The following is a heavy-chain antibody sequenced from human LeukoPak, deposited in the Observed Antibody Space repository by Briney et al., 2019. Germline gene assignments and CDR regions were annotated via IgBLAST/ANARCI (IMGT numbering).Heavy chain of an antibody. CDR3: ARGVGATWIDY. CDR1: GFTFSSYA. CDR2: ISSNGGST. D-gene: IGHD1-26*01. V-gene: IGHV3-64*01. Sequence: AGGSLRLSCAASGFTFSSYAMHWVRQAPGKGLEYVSAISSNGGSTYYANSVKGRFTIPRDNSKNTLYLQMGSLRAEDMAVYYCARGVGATWIDYWGQGTLVTVSS. J-gene: IGHJ4*02.